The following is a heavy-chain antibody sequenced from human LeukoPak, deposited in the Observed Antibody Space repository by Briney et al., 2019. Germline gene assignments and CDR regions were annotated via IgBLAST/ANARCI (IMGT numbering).Heavy chain of an antibody. Sequence: PSETLSLTCTVSGGSISSSSYYWGWIRQPPGKGLEWIGSIYYSGSTYYNPSLKSRVTISVDTSKNQFSLKLSSVTAADTAVYYCARDRLGAEGSGWEGYNWFDPWGQGTLVTVSS. J-gene: IGHJ5*02. CDR1: GGSISSSSYY. CDR2: IYYSGST. V-gene: IGHV4-39*07. D-gene: IGHD6-19*01. CDR3: ARDRLGAEGSGWEGYNWFDP.